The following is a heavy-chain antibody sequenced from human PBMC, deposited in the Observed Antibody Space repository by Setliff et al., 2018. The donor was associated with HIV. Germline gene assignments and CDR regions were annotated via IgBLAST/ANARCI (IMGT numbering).Heavy chain of an antibody. D-gene: IGHD3-10*01. CDR3: ARDQMMTMVRGVVMENDY. Sequence: ASVKVSCKASGYTFTGYYMHWVRQAPGQGLEYMGWIGPHYGYTRYVQKFQGRITMTTDTSTTTAYMELRSLRSDDTAVYFCARDQMMTMVRGVVMENDYWGQGTLVTVSS. CDR2: IGPHYGYT. V-gene: IGHV1-18*04. CDR1: GYTFTGYY. J-gene: IGHJ4*02.